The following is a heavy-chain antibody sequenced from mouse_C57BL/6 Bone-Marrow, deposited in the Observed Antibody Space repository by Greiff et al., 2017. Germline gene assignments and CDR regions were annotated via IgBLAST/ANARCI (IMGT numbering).Heavy chain of an antibody. Sequence: VQLQQPGAELVKPGASEKMSCKASGYTFTSYWITWVKQRPGQGLEWIGDIYPGSGSPNYNEKFKSKATLTVDTSSSTAYMQLSSLTSEDSAVYYCARPYYSNYWYFDVWGTGPTVTVSS. CDR3: ARPYYSNYWYFDV. CDR1: GYTFTSYW. J-gene: IGHJ1*03. CDR2: IYPGSGSP. V-gene: IGHV1-55*01. D-gene: IGHD2-5*01.